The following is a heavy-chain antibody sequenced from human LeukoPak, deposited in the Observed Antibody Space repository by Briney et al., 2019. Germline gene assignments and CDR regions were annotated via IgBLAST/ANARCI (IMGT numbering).Heavy chain of an antibody. CDR3: ARAGAVQTSDYYHFDY. CDR1: GYTFTSYY. D-gene: IGHD3-22*01. Sequence: ASVKVSCTASGYTFTSYYIHWVRQAPGQGLECMGIINPSGGSTTYAQKFQGRVTMTRDTSTSTVYMELSSLRSEDTAVYFCARAGAVQTSDYYHFDYWGQGTLVTVSS. CDR2: INPSGGST. V-gene: IGHV1-46*01. J-gene: IGHJ4*02.